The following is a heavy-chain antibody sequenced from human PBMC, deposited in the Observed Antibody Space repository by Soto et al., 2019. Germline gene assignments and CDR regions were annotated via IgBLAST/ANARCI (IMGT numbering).Heavy chain of an antibody. V-gene: IGHV3-23*01. CDR1: GFTFSSYA. D-gene: IGHD3-3*01. CDR2: ISGSGGST. Sequence: LRLSCASSGFTFSSYAMSWVRQAPGKGLEWVSAISGSGGSTYYADSVKGRFTISRDNSKNTLYLQMNSLRAEDTAVYYCAKDTSPSYDFWSGYYRWFDPWGQGTLVTVSS. J-gene: IGHJ5*02. CDR3: AKDTSPSYDFWSGYYRWFDP.